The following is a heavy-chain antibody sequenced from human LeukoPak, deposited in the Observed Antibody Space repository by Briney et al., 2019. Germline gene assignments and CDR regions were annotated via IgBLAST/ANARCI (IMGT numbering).Heavy chain of an antibody. Sequence: SETLSLTCTVSGGSISSSSYYWGWIRQPPGKGLEWIGSIYYSGSTYYNPSLKSRVTISVDTSKNQFSLKLSSVTAADTAVYYCARHLAYYYDSSGSMGDGSDAFDIWGQGTMVTVSS. D-gene: IGHD3-22*01. CDR1: GGSISSSSYY. CDR2: IYYSGST. V-gene: IGHV4-39*07. J-gene: IGHJ3*02. CDR3: ARHLAYYYDSSGSMGDGSDAFDI.